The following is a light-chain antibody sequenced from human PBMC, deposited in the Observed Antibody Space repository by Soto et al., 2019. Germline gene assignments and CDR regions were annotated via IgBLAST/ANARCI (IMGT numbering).Light chain of an antibody. CDR2: AAS. CDR1: QSISSY. CDR3: QQSYSTPRT. Sequence: IQMTHXXXXXXSSXXYRVTIXCRASQSISSYLNWYQQKPGKAPKLLIYAASSLQSGVPSRFSGSGSGTDFTLTISSLQPEDFATYYCQQSYSTPRTFGQGTKVDI. V-gene: IGKV1-39*01. J-gene: IGKJ1*01.